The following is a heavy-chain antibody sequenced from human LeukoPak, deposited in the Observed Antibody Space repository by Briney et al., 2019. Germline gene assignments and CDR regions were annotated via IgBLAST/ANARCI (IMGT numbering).Heavy chain of an antibody. Sequence: SETLSLTCAVYGGSFSGYYCSWIRQPPGKGLEWIGEINHSGSTNYNPSLKSRVTISVDTSKNQFSLKLSSVTAADTAVYYCARVLRVRGVISYYYYGMDVWGQGTTVTVSS. J-gene: IGHJ6*02. V-gene: IGHV4-34*01. CDR2: INHSGST. CDR3: ARVLRVRGVISYYYYGMDV. CDR1: GGSFSGYY. D-gene: IGHD3-10*01.